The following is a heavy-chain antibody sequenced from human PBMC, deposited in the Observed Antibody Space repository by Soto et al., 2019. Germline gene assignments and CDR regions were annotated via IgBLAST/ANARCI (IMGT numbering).Heavy chain of an antibody. J-gene: IGHJ6*04. CDR2: IYHSGNT. V-gene: IGHV4-30-2*01. CDR1: GGSISNRGYS. Sequence: SETLCLTFAVSGGSISNRGYSWIWVRQPPGKGLEWIGHIYHSGNTYYNPSLKSRVTILEDRSKNELSLKLSSVTAADTAVYYCARLPDVWGKGTTVPSPQ. CDR3: ARLPDV.